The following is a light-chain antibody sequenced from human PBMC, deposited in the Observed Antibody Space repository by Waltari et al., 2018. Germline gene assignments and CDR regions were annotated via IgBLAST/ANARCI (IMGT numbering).Light chain of an antibody. CDR2: EGT. CDR3: CSYAGSNTYV. Sequence: QSALTQPASGSGSPGQSITISCTGTRSDVGNYNLVSWYQQHPGKAPKLMIYEGTKRPSGVSNRFSGSKSGNTASLTISGLQAEDEADYYCCSYAGSNTYVFGTGTKVTVL. J-gene: IGLJ1*01. V-gene: IGLV2-23*01. CDR1: RSDVGNYNL.